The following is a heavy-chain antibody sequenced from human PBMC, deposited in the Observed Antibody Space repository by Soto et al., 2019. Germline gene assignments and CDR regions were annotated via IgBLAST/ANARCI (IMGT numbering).Heavy chain of an antibody. Sequence: QVQLVQSGAEVKKPGASVKVSCKASGYTFTSYGISWVRQAPGQGLEWMGWITAYNGNTKSAQKLQGRVTMTTDTSTSTAYLELRSLRSDGTAVYYYARDLAVRLVNYWGQGTLVTVSS. J-gene: IGHJ4*02. CDR3: ARDLAVRLVNY. CDR1: GYTFTSYG. V-gene: IGHV1-18*01. CDR2: ITAYNGNT. D-gene: IGHD3-9*01.